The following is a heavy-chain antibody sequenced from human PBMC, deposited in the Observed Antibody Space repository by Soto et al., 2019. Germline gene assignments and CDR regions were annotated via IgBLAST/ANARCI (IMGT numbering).Heavy chain of an antibody. CDR3: ATDKVAFDM. V-gene: IGHV1-2*02. CDR2: INTKTGGT. D-gene: IGHD3-9*01. Sequence: SVKVSCKASVYIFTGYYIQWVRQAPGQGLEWMGWINTKTGGTKYAQKFQGRVTTTRDTSINTAYMEVSRLRSDDTAVYYCATDKVAFDMWGQGTMVTVS. CDR1: VYIFTGYY. J-gene: IGHJ3*02.